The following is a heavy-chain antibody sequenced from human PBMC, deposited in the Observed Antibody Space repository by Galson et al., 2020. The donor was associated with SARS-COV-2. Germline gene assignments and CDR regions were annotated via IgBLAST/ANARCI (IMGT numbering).Heavy chain of an antibody. CDR1: GGSIGSYY. CDR2: VYSGGTT. Sequence: SETLSLTFTVSGGSIGSYYWTWIRQPPGKGLEWLGYVYSGGTTNYNPSLTGRIVISVDKSKNQLSLKLSSVTAADTALYYCARERGAYFDSWGQGTQVTVSS. CDR3: ARERGAYFDS. D-gene: IGHD5-12*01. J-gene: IGHJ4*02. V-gene: IGHV4-59*01.